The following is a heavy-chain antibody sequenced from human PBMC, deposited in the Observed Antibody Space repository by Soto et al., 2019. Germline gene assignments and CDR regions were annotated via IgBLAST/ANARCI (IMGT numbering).Heavy chain of an antibody. J-gene: IGHJ4*02. Sequence: XGSLRLSSPASGFPFSSYAMTWVRQAPGKGLDWVSTIAISGITTFYADSVRGRFTISRDNPGNAPYLQMNNLGVEDTGIYYCAKRFAPSGSGWDSWGQGPLVTVSS. CDR3: AKRFAPSGSGWDS. CDR2: IAISGITT. CDR1: GFPFSSYA. D-gene: IGHD6-19*01. V-gene: IGHV3-23*01.